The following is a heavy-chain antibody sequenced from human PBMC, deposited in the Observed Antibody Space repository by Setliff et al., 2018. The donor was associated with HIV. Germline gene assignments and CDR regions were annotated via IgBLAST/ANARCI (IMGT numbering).Heavy chain of an antibody. D-gene: IGHD3-16*01. Sequence: GASVKVSCKASGYTFTSYGISWVRQAPGQGLEWMGWIGVYNGNTDYAQKVQGRVTMTTDTSTTTAYMELRSLRSDDTAVYYCARDLGIVIPFDYWGQGTLVTVSS. CDR3: ARDLGIVIPFDY. CDR2: IGVYNGNT. V-gene: IGHV1-18*01. CDR1: GYTFTSYG. J-gene: IGHJ4*02.